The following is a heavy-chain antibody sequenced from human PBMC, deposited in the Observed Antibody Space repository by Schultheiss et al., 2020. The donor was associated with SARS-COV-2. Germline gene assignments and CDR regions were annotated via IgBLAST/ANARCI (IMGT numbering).Heavy chain of an antibody. Sequence: SQTLSLTCTVSGGSISSYYWSWIRQPPGKGLEWIGYIYYSGSTNYNPSLKSRVTISVDTSKNQFSLKLSSVTAADTAVYYCARSVGDAFDIWGQGTMVTVSS. CDR2: IYYSGST. D-gene: IGHD2-2*01. CDR3: ARSVGDAFDI. CDR1: GGSISSYY. V-gene: IGHV4-59*08. J-gene: IGHJ3*02.